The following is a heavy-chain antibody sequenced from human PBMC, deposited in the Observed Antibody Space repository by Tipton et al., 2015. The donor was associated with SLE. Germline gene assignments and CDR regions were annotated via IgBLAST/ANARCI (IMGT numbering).Heavy chain of an antibody. CDR3: AIVWARVIILDLRTDYYLDV. CDR1: GGSISSSTYY. V-gene: IGHV4-39*07. D-gene: IGHD3-10*01. J-gene: IGHJ6*03. Sequence: TLSLTCTVSGGSISSSTYYWGWIRQPPGKGLEWIGSIYPSGITYFNPSLKGRPTISADTSKNQFSLKLSSVTAADTAVYYCAIVWARVIILDLRTDYYLDVWGKVTTVTVS. CDR2: IYPSGIT.